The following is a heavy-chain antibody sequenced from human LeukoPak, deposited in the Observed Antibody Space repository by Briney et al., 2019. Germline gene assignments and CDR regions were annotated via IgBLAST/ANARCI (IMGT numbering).Heavy chain of an antibody. D-gene: IGHD3-10*01. CDR3: ARDRDTYYYGSGTEY. V-gene: IGHV3-74*01. Sequence: GGSLRLSCAASGFTFSSYWMHWVRQAPGKGLVWVSRINTDESSTSYADSVKGRFTISRDNAKNTLYLQMNSLRAEDTAVYYCARDRDTYYYGSGTEYWGQGTLVTVSS. CDR1: GFTFSSYW. CDR2: INTDESST. J-gene: IGHJ4*02.